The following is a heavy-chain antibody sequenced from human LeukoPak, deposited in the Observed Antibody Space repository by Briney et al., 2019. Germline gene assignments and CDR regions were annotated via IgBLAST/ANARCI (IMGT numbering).Heavy chain of an antibody. J-gene: IGHJ6*03. V-gene: IGHV4-39*07. CDR3: ARVTITMVRGVIQSYYYYMDV. CDR2: IYYSGST. CDR1: GGSISSSSYY. Sequence: SETLSLTCTVSGGSISSSSYYWGWIRQPPGKGLEWIGSIYYSGSTYYNPSLKSRVTISVDTSKNQFSLKLSSVTAADTAVYYCARVTITMVRGVIQSYYYYMDVWGKGTTVTISS. D-gene: IGHD3-10*01.